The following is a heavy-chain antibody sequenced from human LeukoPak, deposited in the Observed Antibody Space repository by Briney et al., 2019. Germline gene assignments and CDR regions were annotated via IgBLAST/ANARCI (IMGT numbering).Heavy chain of an antibody. V-gene: IGHV3-20*04. J-gene: IGHJ4*02. Sequence: GGSLRLSCAASGFRFDDHGMSWVRQAPGKGLEWVSDINWNGGSTGYGDSVKGRFTISRDNAKNSLFLQMSSLRAEDTALYYCAGGDRNGWYFDYWGQGILVTVSS. CDR3: AGGDRNGWYFDY. CDR1: GFRFDDHG. CDR2: INWNGGST. D-gene: IGHD6-19*01.